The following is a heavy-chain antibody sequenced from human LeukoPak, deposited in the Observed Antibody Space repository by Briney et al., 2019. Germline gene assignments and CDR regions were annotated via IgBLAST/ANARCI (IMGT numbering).Heavy chain of an antibody. Sequence: GGSLRLSCAASGFTFSSYEMNWVRQAPGKGLEWVSYISSSGSTIYYADSVKGRFTISRDNAKNSLYLQMNSLRAEDTAVYYCASNDYYYGSGSYYFDPWGQGTLVTVSS. J-gene: IGHJ5*02. CDR1: GFTFSSYE. CDR2: ISSSGSTI. D-gene: IGHD3-10*01. CDR3: ASNDYYYGSGSYYFDP. V-gene: IGHV3-48*03.